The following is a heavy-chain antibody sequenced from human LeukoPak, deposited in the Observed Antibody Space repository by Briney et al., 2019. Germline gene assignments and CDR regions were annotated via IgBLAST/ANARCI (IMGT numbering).Heavy chain of an antibody. D-gene: IGHD3-10*01. Sequence: SGTLSLTCAVYGGSFSGYYWSWIGQPPGKGLEWIGEINHSGSTNYNPSLKSRVTISVDTSKNQFSLKLSSVTAADTAVYYCARGKEVLLWFGELPYYFDCWGQGTLVTVSS. CDR2: INHSGST. V-gene: IGHV4-34*01. J-gene: IGHJ4*02. CDR1: GGSFSGYY. CDR3: ARGKEVLLWFGELPYYFDC.